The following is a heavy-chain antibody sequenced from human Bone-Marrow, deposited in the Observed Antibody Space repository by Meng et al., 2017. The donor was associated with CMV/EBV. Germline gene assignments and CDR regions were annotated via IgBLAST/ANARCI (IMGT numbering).Heavy chain of an antibody. J-gene: IGHJ4*02. Sequence: LSLTCAASGFTFSSYSMNWVRQAPGKGLEWVSSISSSSSYIYYADSVKGRFTISRDNAKNSLYLQMNSLRAEDTAVYYCARSGQGNYFDYWGQGPLVTVSS. V-gene: IGHV3-21*01. CDR1: GFTFSSYS. CDR2: ISSSSSYI. D-gene: IGHD3-10*01. CDR3: ARSGQGNYFDY.